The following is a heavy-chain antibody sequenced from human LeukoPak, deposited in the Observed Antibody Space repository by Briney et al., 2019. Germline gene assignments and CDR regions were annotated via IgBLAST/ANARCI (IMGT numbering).Heavy chain of an antibody. CDR1: GGTFSSYA. CDR2: IIPILGIA. J-gene: IGHJ4*02. CDR3: ARSNYYDSSGYYPEDY. V-gene: IGHV1-69*04. D-gene: IGHD3-22*01. Sequence: ASVKASCKASGGTFSSYAISWVRQAPGQGLEWMGRIIPILGIANYAQKFQGRVTITADKSTSTAYMELSSLRSEDTAVYYCARSNYYDSSGYYPEDYWGQGTLVTVSS.